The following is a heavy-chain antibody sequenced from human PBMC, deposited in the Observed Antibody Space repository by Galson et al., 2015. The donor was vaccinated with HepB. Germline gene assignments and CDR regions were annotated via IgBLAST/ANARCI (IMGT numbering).Heavy chain of an antibody. Sequence: SVKVSCKASGYTFTSYAMNWVRQAPGQGLEWMGWINTNTGNPTYAQGFTGRFVFSLDTSVSTAYLQISSLKAEDTAVYYCARVPNRYSAEYDAFDIWGQGTMVTVSS. J-gene: IGHJ3*02. V-gene: IGHV7-4-1*02. D-gene: IGHD3-9*01. CDR1: GYTFTSYA. CDR2: INTNTGNP. CDR3: ARVPNRYSAEYDAFDI.